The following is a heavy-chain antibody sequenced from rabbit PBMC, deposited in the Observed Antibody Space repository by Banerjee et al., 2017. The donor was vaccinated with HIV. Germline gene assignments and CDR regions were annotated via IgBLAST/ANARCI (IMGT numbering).Heavy chain of an antibody. CDR3: ARDGYADYGHAFYFNL. Sequence: EESGGDLVKPVGSLTLTCTASGFTIRSSYWICWVRQAPGKGLEWIACIYAGDGNTYYASWAKGRFTISKTSSTTVTLQMTSLTAADTATYFCARDGYADYGHAFYFNLWGPGTLVTVS. V-gene: IGHV1S45*01. CDR1: GFTIRSSYW. J-gene: IGHJ4*01. CDR2: IYAGDGNT. D-gene: IGHD6-1*01.